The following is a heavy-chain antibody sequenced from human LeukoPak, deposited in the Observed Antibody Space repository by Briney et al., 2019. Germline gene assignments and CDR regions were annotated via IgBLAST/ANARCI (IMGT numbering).Heavy chain of an antibody. D-gene: IGHD2-15*01. Sequence: SETLSLTCAVSGYSISSGYYWGWIRQPPGKGLEWIGSIYHGGSTYYNPSLKSRVTISVDTSKNQFSLKLSSVTAADTAVYYCAVHRPGYCSGGSCYPGYFDYWGQGTLVTVSS. CDR2: IYHGGST. CDR1: GYSISSGYY. J-gene: IGHJ4*02. CDR3: AVHRPGYCSGGSCYPGYFDY. V-gene: IGHV4-38-2*01.